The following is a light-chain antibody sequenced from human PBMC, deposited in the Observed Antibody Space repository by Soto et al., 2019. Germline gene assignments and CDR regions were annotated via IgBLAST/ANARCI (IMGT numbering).Light chain of an antibody. CDR1: QTISNY. CDR2: AAS. J-gene: IGKJ5*01. Sequence: DIPMTQSPSSLSSSVGDRVTITCRASQTISNYLNWYQQQPGKAPKLLIYAASSLQSGVPSRFSGSGSGTDFTFTISSLQPEDIATYYCQQYDNLPITFGQGTRLENK. V-gene: IGKV1-33*01. CDR3: QQYDNLPIT.